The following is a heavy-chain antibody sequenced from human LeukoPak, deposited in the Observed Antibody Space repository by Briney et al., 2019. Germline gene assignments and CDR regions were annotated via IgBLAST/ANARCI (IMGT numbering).Heavy chain of an antibody. CDR3: AKVVSGSYLFQD. J-gene: IGHJ1*01. V-gene: IGHV3-23*01. CDR1: GFIFSSYA. D-gene: IGHD6-6*01. Sequence: PGGSLRLSCAASGFIFSSYAMNWGRQAPGKGLEWVSSVTGSGDTTYYADFAKGRFTVSRDNSRNTLYLQMNSLRAEDTAVYYCAKVVSGSYLFQDWGQGTLVTVSS. CDR2: VTGSGDTT.